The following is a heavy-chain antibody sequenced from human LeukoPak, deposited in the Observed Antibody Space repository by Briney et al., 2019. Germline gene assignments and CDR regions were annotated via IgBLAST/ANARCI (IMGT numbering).Heavy chain of an antibody. D-gene: IGHD3-10*01. Sequence: SETLSLTCAVYGGSFSGYYWSWIRQPPGKGLEWIGEINHSGSTNYNPSLKSRVTISVDPSKNQFSLKLSSVTAADTAVYYCAAGSPTPFDYWGQGTLVTVSS. CDR2: INHSGST. CDR3: AAGSPTPFDY. CDR1: GGSFSGYY. V-gene: IGHV4-34*01. J-gene: IGHJ4*02.